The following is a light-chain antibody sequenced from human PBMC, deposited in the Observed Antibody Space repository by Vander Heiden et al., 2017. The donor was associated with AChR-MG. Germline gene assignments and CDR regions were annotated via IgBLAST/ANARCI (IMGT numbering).Light chain of an antibody. Sequence: EIVLTQSPATLSLSPGERATLSCRASQSVSSYLAWYQQKSGQAPRLLIYDASNRATGIPARFSGSGSGTDFTLTISSLEPEDFAVYYCQQRSNWSTFGGGTKVEIK. V-gene: IGKV3-11*01. CDR2: DAS. CDR1: QSVSSY. CDR3: QQRSNWST. J-gene: IGKJ4*01.